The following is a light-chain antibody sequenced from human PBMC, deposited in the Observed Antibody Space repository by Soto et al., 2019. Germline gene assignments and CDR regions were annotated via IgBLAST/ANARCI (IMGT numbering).Light chain of an antibody. Sequence: EIVLTQSPATLSLSPGERATLSCRASQSVATSLAWYQHKPGQTPRLVIYDASNRATGIPSRFSGRGSGTDFTLTINSLEPEDFAVYYCQQRSNWPPFTFGPGTKVDI. CDR2: DAS. J-gene: IGKJ3*01. V-gene: IGKV3-11*01. CDR3: QQRSNWPPFT. CDR1: QSVATS.